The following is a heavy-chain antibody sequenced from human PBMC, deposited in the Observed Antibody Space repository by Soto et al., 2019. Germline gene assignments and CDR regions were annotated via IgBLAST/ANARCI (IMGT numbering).Heavy chain of an antibody. CDR1: GGSISSGGYY. CDR3: ARGLSAATVVTCYFDY. CDR2: IYYSGST. Sequence: PSETLSLTCTVSGGSISSGGYYWSWIRQHPGKGLEWIGYIYYSGSTYYNPSLKSRVTISVDTSKNQFSLKLSSVTAADTAVYYCARGLSAATVVTCYFDYWGQGTLVTVSS. D-gene: IGHD4-17*01. J-gene: IGHJ4*02. V-gene: IGHV4-31*03.